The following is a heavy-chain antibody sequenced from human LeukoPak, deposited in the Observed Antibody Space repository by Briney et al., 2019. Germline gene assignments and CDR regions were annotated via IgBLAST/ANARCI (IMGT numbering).Heavy chain of an antibody. CDR2: INPNSGGT. D-gene: IGHD3-22*01. J-gene: IGHJ5*02. Sequence: ASVKVSCKASGYTFTGYFFHWVRQAPGQGLEWMGWINPNSGGTTFAQKFQGRVTMTRDTSISTAYMELSGLRSDDTAVYYCARVFNYYDTSGYYTWGQGTLVTVSS. CDR1: GYTFTGYF. V-gene: IGHV1-2*02. CDR3: ARVFNYYDTSGYYT.